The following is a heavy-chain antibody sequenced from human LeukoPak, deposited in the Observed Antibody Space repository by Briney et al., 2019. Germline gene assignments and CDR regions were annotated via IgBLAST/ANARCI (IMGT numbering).Heavy chain of an antibody. CDR1: GYTFTSYY. Sequence: ASVKVSCKASGYTFTSYYMHWVRQAPGQGLGWMGIINPSGGSTSYAQKFQGRVTMTRDTSTSTVYMELSSLRSEDTAVYYCATSVVVVAATGYSYGPFDYWGQGTLVTVSS. J-gene: IGHJ4*02. CDR2: INPSGGST. CDR3: ATSVVVVAATGYSYGPFDY. D-gene: IGHD2-15*01. V-gene: IGHV1-46*01.